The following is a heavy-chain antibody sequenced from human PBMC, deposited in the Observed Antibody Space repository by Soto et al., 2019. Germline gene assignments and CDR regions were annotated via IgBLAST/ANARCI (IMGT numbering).Heavy chain of an antibody. Sequence: TLSLTCAVSGDSISRGGYSWTWIRQPPGKALEWIGNIYDSGSTSYNPSLKSRVTISVDTSENQFSLRLTSVTAADTAVYFCARGSSSYYDYGMDVWGQGTTVTVSS. CDR3: ARGSSSYYDYGMDV. CDR1: GDSISRGGYS. D-gene: IGHD6-6*01. J-gene: IGHJ6*02. V-gene: IGHV4-30-2*01. CDR2: IYDSGST.